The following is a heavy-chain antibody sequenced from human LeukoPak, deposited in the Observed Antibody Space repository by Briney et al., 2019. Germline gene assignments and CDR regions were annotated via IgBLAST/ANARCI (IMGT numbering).Heavy chain of an antibody. CDR1: GYSISSGYY. CDR2: IYHSGST. D-gene: IGHD4-17*01. V-gene: IGHV4-38-2*01. CDR3: AMAGYGDYDWFDP. J-gene: IGHJ5*02. Sequence: SETLSLTCAVSGYSISSGYYWGWIRQPPGKGVEWIGSIYHSGSTYYNPSLKSRVTISVDTSKNQFSLKLSSVTAADTAVYYCAMAGYGDYDWFDPWGQGTLVTVSS.